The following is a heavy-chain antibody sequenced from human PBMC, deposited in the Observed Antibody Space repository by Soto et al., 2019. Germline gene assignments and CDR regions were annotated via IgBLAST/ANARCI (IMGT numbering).Heavy chain of an antibody. D-gene: IGHD3-3*01. Sequence: QVQLVQSGAEVKKPGSSVKVSCKASGGTFTSYGIGWVRQAPGQGLEWMGGILPIFGTPNYAQNFRGRVTITADESTSTAYMELSSLRSEDTAVYHCAVRSTYSHYYYAMDVWGQGTTVTVSS. CDR2: ILPIFGTP. J-gene: IGHJ6*02. CDR1: GGTFTSYG. V-gene: IGHV1-69*01. CDR3: AVRSTYSHYYYAMDV.